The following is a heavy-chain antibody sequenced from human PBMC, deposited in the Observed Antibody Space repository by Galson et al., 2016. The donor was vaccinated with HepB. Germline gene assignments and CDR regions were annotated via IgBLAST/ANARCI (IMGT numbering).Heavy chain of an antibody. D-gene: IGHD2-15*01. Sequence: SCKASGYTFTRYPIHWVRQAPGQSLEWMGWINAGNDNTRHSQNFQGRVTLTRDTSASTAYMELSSLRSEDTAVYYCARGNDIAVLVVATPYNWFDPWGQGTLVTVSS. CDR1: GYTFTRYP. J-gene: IGHJ5*02. V-gene: IGHV1-3*01. CDR3: ARGNDIAVLVVATPYNWFDP. CDR2: INAGNDNT.